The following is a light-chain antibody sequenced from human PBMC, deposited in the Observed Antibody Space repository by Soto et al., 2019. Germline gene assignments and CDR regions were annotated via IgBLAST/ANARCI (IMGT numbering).Light chain of an antibody. V-gene: IGLV1-40*01. CDR1: SSYIGAGYD. CDR3: QSYDSSLGGSV. Sequence: QSVLTQPPSVSGAPGQRVTISCTGSSSYIGAGYDVHWYQQLPGTAPKLLIYGNSNRPSGVPDRFSGSKSGTSASLAITGLQAEDEADYYCQSYDSSLGGSVFGGGTQHTVL. CDR2: GNS. J-gene: IGLJ3*02.